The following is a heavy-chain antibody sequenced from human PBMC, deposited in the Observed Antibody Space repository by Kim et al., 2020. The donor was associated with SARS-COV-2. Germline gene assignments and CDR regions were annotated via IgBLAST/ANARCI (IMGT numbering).Heavy chain of an antibody. Sequence: SETLSLTCTVSGGSVSSGSYYWSWIRQPPGKGLEWIGYIYYSGSTNYNPSLKSRVTISVDTSKNQFSLKLSSVTAADTAVYYCARIAMVRGVQLFDYWGQGTLVTVSS. D-gene: IGHD3-10*01. V-gene: IGHV4-61*01. CDR1: GGSVSSGSYY. CDR3: ARIAMVRGVQLFDY. CDR2: IYYSGST. J-gene: IGHJ4*02.